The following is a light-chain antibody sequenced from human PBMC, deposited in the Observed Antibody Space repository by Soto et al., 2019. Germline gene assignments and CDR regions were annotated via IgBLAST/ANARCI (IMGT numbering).Light chain of an antibody. V-gene: IGKV1-39*01. CDR2: AAS. Sequence: DIQMTQSPSSLSASVGDRVTITCRTSQSISDYLNWYQQKPGKAPKLLIYAASSLQSGVPSRFSGSGSGTDFSLTIRSLQPEDFATYFCQQNYNTPRTFGQGTKVDIK. J-gene: IGKJ1*01. CDR1: QSISDY. CDR3: QQNYNTPRT.